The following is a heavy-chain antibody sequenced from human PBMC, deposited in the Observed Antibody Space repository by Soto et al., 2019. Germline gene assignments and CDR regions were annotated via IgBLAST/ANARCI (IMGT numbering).Heavy chain of an antibody. J-gene: IGHJ5*01. CDR2: ISVYNGNT. V-gene: IGHV1-18*01. Sequence: QVQLVQSGAEVKKPGASVKVSCKASGYTFTTYAISWVRQAPGQGLEWIGWISVYNGNTNYLQKLQDRVTMTTDTSTSTAYMELRSLRSDDTAVYYCARDFRNWFDSWGQGTLVTVSS. CDR1: GYTFTTYA. CDR3: ARDFRNWFDS.